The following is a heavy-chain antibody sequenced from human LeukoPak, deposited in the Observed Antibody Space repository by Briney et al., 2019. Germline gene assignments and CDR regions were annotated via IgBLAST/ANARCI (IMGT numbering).Heavy chain of an antibody. J-gene: IGHJ3*02. CDR2: INHSGST. CDR1: GGSFSGYY. Sequence: PSETLSLACAVYGGSFSGYYWSWIRQPPGKGLEWIGEINHSGSTNYNPSLKSRVTISVDTSKNQFSLKLSSVTAADTAVYYCAKGGIVVVPAAEAPRAFDIWGQGTMVTVSS. V-gene: IGHV4-34*01. D-gene: IGHD2-2*01. CDR3: AKGGIVVVPAAEAPRAFDI.